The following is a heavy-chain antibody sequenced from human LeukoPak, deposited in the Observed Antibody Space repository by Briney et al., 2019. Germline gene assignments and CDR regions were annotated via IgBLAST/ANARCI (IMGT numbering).Heavy chain of an antibody. J-gene: IGHJ4*02. V-gene: IGHV3-9*01. CDR3: AKDGWYYYDSSGYYYDY. CDR2: ISWNSGSI. Sequence: GRSLRLSCAASGFTFDDYAMHWVRQAPGKGLEWVSGISWNSGSIGYADSVKGRFTISRDNAKNSLYLQMNSLRAEGTALYYCAKDGWYYYDSSGYYYDYWGQGTLVTVSS. CDR1: GFTFDDYA. D-gene: IGHD3-22*01.